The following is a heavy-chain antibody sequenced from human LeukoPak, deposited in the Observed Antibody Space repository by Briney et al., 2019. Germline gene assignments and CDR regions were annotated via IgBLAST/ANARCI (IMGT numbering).Heavy chain of an antibody. V-gene: IGHV3-7*01. CDR3: ARDAPYYYDSSGYGPHNYYYYMDV. Sequence: GGSLRLSCAASGFTFSSYWMSWVRQAPGKGLEWVANIKQDGSEKYYVDSVKGRFTISRDNAKNSLYLQMNSLRAEDTAVYYCARDAPYYYDSSGYGPHNYYYYMDVWGKGTTVTVSS. CDR1: GFTFSSYW. J-gene: IGHJ6*03. D-gene: IGHD3-22*01. CDR2: IKQDGSEK.